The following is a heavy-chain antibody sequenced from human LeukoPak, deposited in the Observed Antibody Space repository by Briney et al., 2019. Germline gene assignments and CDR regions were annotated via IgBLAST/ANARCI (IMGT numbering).Heavy chain of an antibody. CDR2: INGNSAHV. J-gene: IGHJ4*02. CDR3: ARVTTYSSSWYGDFGY. CDR1: GFNFSDYN. V-gene: IGHV3-21*01. Sequence: TGGSLRLSCAASGFNFSDYNMNWVRRAPGERLECVASINGNSAHVFYADSVTDRFTVSRDNAKNSLYLQMNSLRAEDTAVYYCARVTTYSSSWYGDFGYWGQGTLVTVSS. D-gene: IGHD6-13*01.